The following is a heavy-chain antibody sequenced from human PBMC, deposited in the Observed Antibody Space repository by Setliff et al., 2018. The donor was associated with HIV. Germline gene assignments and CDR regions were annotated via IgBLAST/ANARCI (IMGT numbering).Heavy chain of an antibody. V-gene: IGHV4-34*01. D-gene: IGHD4-17*01. CDR1: GGSFSGYY. J-gene: IGHJ6*03. CDR3: ARGGNDYGDYNLLRYYYYYYMDV. CDR2: IYHTGSS. Sequence: PSETLSLTCAVYGGSFSGYYWSWIRQPPGKGLEWIGSIYHTGSSYYNPSLNDRATISLDTSKNQFSLKLSSVTAADTAVYYCARGGNDYGDYNLLRYYYYYYMDVWGKGTTVTVSS.